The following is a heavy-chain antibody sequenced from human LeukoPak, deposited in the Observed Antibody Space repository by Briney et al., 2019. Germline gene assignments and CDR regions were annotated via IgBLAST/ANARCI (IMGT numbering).Heavy chain of an antibody. V-gene: IGHV4-59*01. CDR3: ARSGNDFWRRFDP. CDR2: IHYSGST. J-gene: IGHJ5*02. D-gene: IGHD3-3*01. Sequence: SETLSLTCTVSGDSISSYYWSWIRQPPGKDLEWIGYIHYSGSTNYNPSLKSRVTISVDTSKNQFSLKLSSVTAADTAVYYCARSGNDFWRRFDPWGQGTLVTVSS. CDR1: GDSISSYY.